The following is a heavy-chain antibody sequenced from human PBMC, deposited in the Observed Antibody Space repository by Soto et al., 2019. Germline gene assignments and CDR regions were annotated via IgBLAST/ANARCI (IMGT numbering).Heavy chain of an antibody. CDR3: VRSSGWTGDY. D-gene: IGHD3-10*01. V-gene: IGHV3-7*04. CDR2: IKEDETEI. J-gene: IGHJ4*02. Sequence: EVQLVESGGSLVQPGGSLRLSCVASGFTFSSHWMNWVRQVPGKGLEWVANIKEDETEINYVDSVKGRFAISRDNAKNSLYLQMNSLRVDDTAVYHCVRSSGWTGDYWGQGILVTVSS. CDR1: GFTFSSHW.